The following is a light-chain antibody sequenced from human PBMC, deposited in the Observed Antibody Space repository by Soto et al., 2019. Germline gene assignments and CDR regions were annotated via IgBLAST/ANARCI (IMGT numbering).Light chain of an antibody. CDR1: QSVSSSY. J-gene: IGKJ1*01. CDR2: GAS. V-gene: IGKV3-20*01. Sequence: EIVLTQSPGTLSLSPGERATLSFRSSQSVSSSYLAWYQQKPGQAPGLLIYGASSRATGIPDRFSGSGSGTDFTLTISRLEPEDFAVYYCQQYGRSPWTFGQGTKVDIK. CDR3: QQYGRSPWT.